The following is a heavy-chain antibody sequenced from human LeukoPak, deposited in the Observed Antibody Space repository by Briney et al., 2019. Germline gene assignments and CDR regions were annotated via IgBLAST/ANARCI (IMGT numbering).Heavy chain of an antibody. CDR2: IYYSGST. D-gene: IGHD3-22*01. CDR1: GGSISSYY. J-gene: IGHJ4*02. V-gene: IGHV4-59*01. CDR3: ARGREHYYDSSGYYLDY. Sequence: SETLCLTCTVSGGSISSYYWSWIRQPPGKGLEWIGYIYYSGSTNYNPSLKSRVTISVDTSKNQFSLKLSSVTAADTAVYYCARGREHYYDSSGYYLDYWGQGTLVTVSS.